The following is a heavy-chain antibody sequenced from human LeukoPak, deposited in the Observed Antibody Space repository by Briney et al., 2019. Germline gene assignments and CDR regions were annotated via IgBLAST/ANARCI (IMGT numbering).Heavy chain of an antibody. CDR3: ARCRAAAGSEDAFDI. J-gene: IGHJ3*02. Sequence: ASVKVSCKVSGYTLTELSMHWVRQAPGKGLEWMGGFDPEDGETIYAQKFQGRVTMTEDTSTDTAYMELSSLRSDDTAVYYCARCRAAAGSEDAFDIWGQGTMVTVSS. CDR1: GYTLTELS. V-gene: IGHV1-24*01. CDR2: FDPEDGET. D-gene: IGHD6-13*01.